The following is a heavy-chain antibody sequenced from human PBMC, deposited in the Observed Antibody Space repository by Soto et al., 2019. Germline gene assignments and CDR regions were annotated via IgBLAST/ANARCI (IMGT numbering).Heavy chain of an antibody. CDR3: ANVGRVTTVKNKRDYYYYGMDV. Sequence: SETLSLTCTVSGGSISSSSYYWGWIRQPPGKGLEWIGSIYYSGSTYYNPSLKSRVTISVDTSKNQFSLKLSSVTAADTAVYYCANVGRVTTVKNKRDYYYYGMDVWGQGTTVTSP. CDR1: GGSISSSSYY. J-gene: IGHJ6*02. CDR2: IYYSGST. D-gene: IGHD4-4*01. V-gene: IGHV4-39*01.